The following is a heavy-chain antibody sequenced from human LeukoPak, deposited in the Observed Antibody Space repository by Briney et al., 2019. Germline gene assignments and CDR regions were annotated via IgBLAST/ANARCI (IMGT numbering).Heavy chain of an antibody. Sequence: ASVKVSCKASGGTFSSYAISWVRQAPGQGLEWMGRIIPILGIANYAQKFQGRVTITADKSTSTAYMELSSLRSEDTAVYYCARVREMATIGVYFDYWGQGTLVTVSS. CDR3: ARVREMATIGVYFDY. CDR2: IIPILGIA. CDR1: GGTFSSYA. D-gene: IGHD5-24*01. V-gene: IGHV1-69*04. J-gene: IGHJ4*02.